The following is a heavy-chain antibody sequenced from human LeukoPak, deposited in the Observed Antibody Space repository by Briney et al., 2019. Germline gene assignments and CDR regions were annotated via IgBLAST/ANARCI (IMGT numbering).Heavy chain of an antibody. D-gene: IGHD3-22*01. Sequence: SETLSLTCAVYGGSFSGYYWSWIRQPPGKGLEWIGEINHSGSTNYNPSLKSRVTISVDTSKNQFSLKLSSVTAADTAIYYCARVSQYYYDSSGYLDYWGQGTLVTISS. V-gene: IGHV4-34*01. J-gene: IGHJ4*02. CDR3: ARVSQYYYDSSGYLDY. CDR1: GGSFSGYY. CDR2: INHSGST.